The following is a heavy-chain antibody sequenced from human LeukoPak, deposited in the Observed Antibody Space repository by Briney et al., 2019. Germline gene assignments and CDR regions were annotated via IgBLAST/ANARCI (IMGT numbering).Heavy chain of an antibody. D-gene: IGHD3-9*01. CDR3: ARDFYDILTGYLDY. J-gene: IGHJ4*02. CDR1: GYTFIRYY. CDR2: VNPSGDST. Sequence: GASVKVSCKASGYTFIRYYVHWVRQAPGQGLEWMGIVNPSGDSTNYAQKLQGRVTMTTDSFTSTAYMELRSLRSDDTAVYYCARDFYDILTGYLDYWGQGTLVTVSS. V-gene: IGHV1-46*01.